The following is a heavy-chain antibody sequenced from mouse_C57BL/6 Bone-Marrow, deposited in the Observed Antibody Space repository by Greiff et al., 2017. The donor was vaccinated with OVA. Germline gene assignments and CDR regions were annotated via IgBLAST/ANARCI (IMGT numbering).Heavy chain of an antibody. D-gene: IGHD3-2*02. CDR2: IYPGNSDT. Sequence: EVQLQQSGTVLARPGASVKMSCKTSGYTFTSYWMHWVKQRPGQGLEWIGAIYPGNSDTSSNQKFKGKATLTAVTSASTAYMELSSLTNEDSAVYACTREATGDYFDDWGQGTTLTVSS. J-gene: IGHJ2*01. V-gene: IGHV1-5*01. CDR3: TREATGDYFDD. CDR1: GYTFTSYW.